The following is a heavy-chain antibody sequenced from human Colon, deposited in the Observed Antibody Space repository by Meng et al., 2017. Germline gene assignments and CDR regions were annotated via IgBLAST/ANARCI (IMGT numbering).Heavy chain of an antibody. CDR3: AIGPWELDY. Sequence: QVRLQESGPGLVKPSGTLSLTCTVSGDSISSDIWWSWVRQPPGKGLEWIGEVYHRGDTNYNPSLKSRVDISVDKSKNQFYLSLFSVTAADTAVYYCAIGPWELDYWGQGLLVTVSS. J-gene: IGHJ4*02. CDR1: GDSISSDIW. CDR2: VYHRGDT. V-gene: IGHV4-4*02. D-gene: IGHD1-26*01.